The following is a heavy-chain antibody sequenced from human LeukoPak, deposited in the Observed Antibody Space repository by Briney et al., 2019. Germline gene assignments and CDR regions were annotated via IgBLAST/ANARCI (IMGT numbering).Heavy chain of an antibody. Sequence: GGSLRLSCAASGFTFSSYGMHWVRQAPGKGLEWVAVIWYGGSNKYYADSVKGRFTISRDNSKNTLYLQMNSLRAEDTAVYYCAKSLEGYYYDSSGYYDYYYYMDVWGKGTTVTVSS. D-gene: IGHD3-22*01. CDR3: AKSLEGYYYDSSGYYDYYYYMDV. V-gene: IGHV3-33*08. J-gene: IGHJ6*03. CDR2: IWYGGSNK. CDR1: GFTFSSYG.